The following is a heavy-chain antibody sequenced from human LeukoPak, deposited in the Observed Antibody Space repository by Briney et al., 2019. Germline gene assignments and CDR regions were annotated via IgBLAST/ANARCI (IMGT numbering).Heavy chain of an antibody. CDR3: ARIPRIVGATLGHYFDY. Sequence: PSETLSLTCTVSGGSISSGSYYWSWIRQPAGKGLEWIGHIYTSGSTNYNPSLKSRVTISVDTSKNQFSLKLSSVTAADTAVYYCARIPRIVGATLGHYFDYWGQGTLVTVSS. J-gene: IGHJ4*02. CDR2: IYTSGST. D-gene: IGHD1-26*01. V-gene: IGHV4-61*09. CDR1: GGSISSGSYY.